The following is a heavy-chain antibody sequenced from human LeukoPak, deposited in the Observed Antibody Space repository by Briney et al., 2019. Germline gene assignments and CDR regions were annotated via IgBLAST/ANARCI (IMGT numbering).Heavy chain of an antibody. J-gene: IGHJ4*02. D-gene: IGHD1-26*01. Sequence: SETLSLTCTVSGGSISSNYWSWIRQPPGKGLEWIGYIYYSGSTYYNPSLKSRVTISVDTSKNQFSLKLSSVTAADTAVYYCARVNSVGATGYFDYWGQGTLVTVSS. CDR2: IYYSGST. V-gene: IGHV4-59*12. CDR3: ARVNSVGATGYFDY. CDR1: GGSISSNY.